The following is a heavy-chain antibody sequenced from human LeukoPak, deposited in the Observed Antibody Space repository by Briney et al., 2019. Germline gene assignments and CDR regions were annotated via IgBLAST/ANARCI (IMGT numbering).Heavy chain of an antibody. Sequence: ASVKVSCKASGYTFTGYYMHWVRQAPGQGLEWMGWINANSGGTNYAQKFQGRVTLTRDTSISTAYMELSRLRSDDTAVYYCARVLEGRSGYYYFDNWGQGTLVTVSS. J-gene: IGHJ4*02. CDR2: INANSGGT. V-gene: IGHV1-2*02. D-gene: IGHD3-3*01. CDR1: GYTFTGYY. CDR3: ARVLEGRSGYYYFDN.